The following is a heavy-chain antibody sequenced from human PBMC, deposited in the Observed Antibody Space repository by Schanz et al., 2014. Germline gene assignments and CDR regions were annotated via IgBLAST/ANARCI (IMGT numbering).Heavy chain of an antibody. Sequence: EVHLLESGGGLVEPGGSLRLSCATSGFSLDIFAVSWVRQAPGKGLEWVSSFNDGGVNKYYADSVKGRFTISRDNSKNTLYLQMNTLRAEDTAVYYCARGGRTAGAFDIWGQGTMXTVSS. V-gene: IGHV3-23*01. J-gene: IGHJ3*02. CDR2: FNDGGVNK. CDR3: ARGGRTAGAFDI. D-gene: IGHD1-1*01. CDR1: GFSLDIFA.